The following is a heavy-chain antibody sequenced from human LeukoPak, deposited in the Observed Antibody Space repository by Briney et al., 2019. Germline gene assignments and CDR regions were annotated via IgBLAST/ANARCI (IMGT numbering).Heavy chain of an antibody. CDR3: ARGGLDHAFDL. V-gene: IGHV3-74*01. J-gene: IGHJ3*01. D-gene: IGHD3/OR15-3a*01. Sequence: PGGSLRLSCAASGFTLSSYWMYWVRQAPGKGLEYVSRINNDGSGTTYADSVKGRFTISRDNAKSTVYLQMDSLRPEDTAVFYCARGGLDHAFDLWGQGTMVSVSS. CDR2: INNDGSGT. CDR1: GFTLSSYW.